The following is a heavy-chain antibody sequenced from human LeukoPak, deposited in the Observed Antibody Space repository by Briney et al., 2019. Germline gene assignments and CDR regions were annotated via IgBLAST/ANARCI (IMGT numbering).Heavy chain of an antibody. CDR2: ISGSGANR. J-gene: IGHJ4*02. CDR3: ARQVGPDY. V-gene: IGHV3-23*01. Sequence: PGGSLRLSCAASGFTFRNYAMAWFRQAPGKGLEWVSAISGSGANRYFADSVKGRFTISRDNSRNALYLQMNSLRAEDTAVYFCARQVGPDYSGQGTLVTVSS. CDR1: GFTFRNYA.